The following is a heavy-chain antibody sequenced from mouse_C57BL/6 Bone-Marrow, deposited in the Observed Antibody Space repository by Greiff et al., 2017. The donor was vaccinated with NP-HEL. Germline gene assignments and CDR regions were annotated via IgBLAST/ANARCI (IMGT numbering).Heavy chain of an antibody. J-gene: IGHJ4*01. CDR2: ISSGSSTI. D-gene: IGHD2-4*01. Sequence: VQLKESGGGLVKPGGSLKLSCAASGFTFSDYGMHWVRQAPEKGLEWVAYISSGSSTIYYADTVKGRFTISRDNAKNTLFLQMTSLRSEDTAMYYCARMGDYDEDAMDYWGQGTSVTVSS. CDR3: ARMGDYDEDAMDY. V-gene: IGHV5-17*01. CDR1: GFTFSDYG.